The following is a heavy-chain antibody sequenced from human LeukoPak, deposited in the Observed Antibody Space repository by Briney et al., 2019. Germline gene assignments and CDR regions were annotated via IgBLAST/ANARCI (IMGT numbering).Heavy chain of an antibody. Sequence: PGGSLRLSCAASGFTFSSYWMSWVRQAPGKGLEWVSAIFKSGTTYYADSVKDRFTISRDNSKNTLYLQMNSLRAEDTAVYYCARENWGAFDCWGQGTLVTVSS. CDR2: IFKSGTT. J-gene: IGHJ4*02. CDR1: GFTFSSYW. D-gene: IGHD7-27*01. V-gene: IGHV3-66*01. CDR3: ARENWGAFDC.